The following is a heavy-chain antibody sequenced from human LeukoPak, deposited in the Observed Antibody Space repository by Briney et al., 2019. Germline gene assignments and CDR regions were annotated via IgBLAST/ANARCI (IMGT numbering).Heavy chain of an antibody. J-gene: IGHJ3*02. CDR1: GFTFSKYW. CDR3: ARSVAVTHAFDI. V-gene: IGHV3-74*01. Sequence: GGSLRLSCAASGFTFSKYWMNWVRQAPGKGLGWVSRINSDGSSKNYADSVKGGFTISRDNTKNTLYMQMNSPRAEETAVYYTARSVAVTHAFDIWGQGTMVSVSS. CDR2: INSDGSSK. D-gene: IGHD4-17*01.